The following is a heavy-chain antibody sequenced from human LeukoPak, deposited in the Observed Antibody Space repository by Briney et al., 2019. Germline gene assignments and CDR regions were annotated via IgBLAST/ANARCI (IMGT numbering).Heavy chain of an antibody. J-gene: IGHJ4*02. Sequence: GGSLRLSCAASGFTVGSYYMSWVRQAPGKGLEWVSLISSADATLYADSVKGRFTISRDNAKNTLYLQMNSLRAEDTAVYYCASDGSGWSNFDYWGQGTLVTVSS. CDR1: GFTVGSYY. CDR2: ISSADAT. CDR3: ASDGSGWSNFDY. V-gene: IGHV3-66*01. D-gene: IGHD6-19*01.